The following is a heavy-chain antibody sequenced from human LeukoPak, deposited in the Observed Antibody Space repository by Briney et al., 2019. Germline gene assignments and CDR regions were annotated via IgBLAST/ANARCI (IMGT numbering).Heavy chain of an antibody. D-gene: IGHD6-19*01. J-gene: IGHJ6*02. CDR1: GGSISSGGYY. CDR2: IYYSGST. CDR3: AIAVAGEVEDYGMDV. Sequence: PSQTLSLTCTVSGGSISSGGYYWSWIRQHPGKGLEWIGYIYYSGSTYYNPSLKSRVTISVDTSKNQFSLKLSSVTAADTAVYYCAIAVAGEVEDYGMDVWGQGTTVTVSS. V-gene: IGHV4-31*03.